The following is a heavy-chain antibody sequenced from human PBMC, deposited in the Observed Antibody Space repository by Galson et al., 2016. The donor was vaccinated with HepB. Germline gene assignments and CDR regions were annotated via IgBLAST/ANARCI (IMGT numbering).Heavy chain of an antibody. CDR2: IWSDGSNK. Sequence: SLRLSCAASGLTFSNYGMHWVRQAPGKGLEWVAVIWSDGSNKYYADSVKGRLTISRDNSKNTLYLQMNSLRAEDTAVYYCARGYSSSWYLYYFDYWGQGTLVTVSS. D-gene: IGHD6-13*01. CDR1: GLTFSNYG. V-gene: IGHV3-33*01. J-gene: IGHJ4*02. CDR3: ARGYSSSWYLYYFDY.